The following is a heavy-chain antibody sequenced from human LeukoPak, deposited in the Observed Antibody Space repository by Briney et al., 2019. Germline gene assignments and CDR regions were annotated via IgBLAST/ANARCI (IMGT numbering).Heavy chain of an antibody. J-gene: IGHJ4*02. V-gene: IGHV3-30*03. CDR3: ARGGQWLVIDY. D-gene: IGHD6-19*01. CDR2: ISYDGSNK. Sequence: GGSLRLSCAASGFTFSSYGMHWVRQAPGKGLEWVAVISYDGSNKYYADSVKGRFTISRDNSKNTLYLQMNSLRAEDTAVYYCARGGQWLVIDYWGQGTLVTVSS. CDR1: GFTFSSYG.